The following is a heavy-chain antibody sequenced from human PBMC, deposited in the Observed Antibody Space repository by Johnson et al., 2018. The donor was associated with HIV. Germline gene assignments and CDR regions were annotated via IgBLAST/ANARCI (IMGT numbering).Heavy chain of an antibody. Sequence: QVQLVESGGGVVQPGRSLRLSCAASGFTFSSYAMHWVRQAPGKGLEWVAVISYDGTKKYYADSVRGRFIISRDNSKNTLYLQMNSLRAEDTALYYCARVRERGELLLRDGSDIWGQGTMVTLSS. J-gene: IGHJ3*02. CDR3: ARVRERGELLLRDGSDI. CDR1: GFTFSSYA. V-gene: IGHV3-30*04. D-gene: IGHD1-26*01. CDR2: ISYDGTKK.